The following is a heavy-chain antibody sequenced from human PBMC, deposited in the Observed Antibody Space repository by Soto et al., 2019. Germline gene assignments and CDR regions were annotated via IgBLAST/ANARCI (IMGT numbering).Heavy chain of an antibody. V-gene: IGHV1-69*01. CDR2: IIPIFGTA. CDR1: GGTFSSYA. J-gene: IGHJ6*02. CDR3: ARDGCCSTSCYGSGYYGMDV. Sequence: QVQLVQSGAEVKKPGSSVKVSCKASGGTFSSYAISWVRQAPGQGLEWMGGIIPIFGTANYAQKFQGRVTITADESTSTAYMELSSLRSEDTAVYYCARDGCCSTSCYGSGYYGMDVWGQGTTVTVSS. D-gene: IGHD2-2*01.